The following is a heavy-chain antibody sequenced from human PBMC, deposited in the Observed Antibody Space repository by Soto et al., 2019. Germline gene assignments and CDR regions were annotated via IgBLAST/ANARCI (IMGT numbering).Heavy chain of an antibody. CDR3: ARVLGTNYDSSGYYYFDY. V-gene: IGHV4-59*01. D-gene: IGHD3-22*01. CDR1: GGSISSYY. CDR2: IYYSGST. J-gene: IGHJ4*02. Sequence: SETLSLTCTVSGGSISSYYWSWIRQPPGKGLEWIGYIYYSGSTNYNPSLKSRVTISVDTSKNQFSLKLSSVTAADTAVYYCARVLGTNYDSSGYYYFDYWGQGTLVTLSS.